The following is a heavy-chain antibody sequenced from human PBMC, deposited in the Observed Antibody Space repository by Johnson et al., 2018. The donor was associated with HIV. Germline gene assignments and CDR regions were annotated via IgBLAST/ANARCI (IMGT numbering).Heavy chain of an antibody. CDR1: GFIFSSYT. CDR2: ISYDGSNK. D-gene: IGHD2/OR15-2a*01. J-gene: IGHJ3*02. V-gene: IGHV3-30*04. CDR3: AKNSAAFDI. Sequence: QVQLVESGGGLVQPGGSLRLSCAASGFIFSSYTMHWVRQAPGKGLEWVAVISYDGSNKYYADSVKGRFTISRDNSKNTLYLQMNSLRAEDTAVYYCAKNSAAFDIWGQGTMVTVSS.